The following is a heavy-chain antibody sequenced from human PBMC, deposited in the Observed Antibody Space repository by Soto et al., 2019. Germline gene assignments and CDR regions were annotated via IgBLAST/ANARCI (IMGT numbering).Heavy chain of an antibody. V-gene: IGHV3-23*01. CDR3: ARTDKYHSQSSGWANRFDY. CDR2: FTSGGST. CDR1: GFIFSNYA. Sequence: EVQLLESGGDLVQPGGSLRLSCAASGFIFSNYAMTWVRQAPGKGPEWVSTFTSGGSTYYRDTVKGRFTISRDNSKNTLYLQMNSLRAEDTAVYYCARTDKYHSQSSGWANRFDYWGQGTLVTVSS. D-gene: IGHD6-19*01. J-gene: IGHJ4*02.